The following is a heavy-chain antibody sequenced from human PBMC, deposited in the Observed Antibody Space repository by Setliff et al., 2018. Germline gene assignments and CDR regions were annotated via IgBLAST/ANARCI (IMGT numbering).Heavy chain of an antibody. CDR3: ARDPHYDPTYSLPGHAFDF. CDR2: LFDGGSA. V-gene: IGHV4-38-2*02. D-gene: IGHD3-22*01. Sequence: LSLTCAVSGYSISNGFYWGWIRQSPVKGLERIGSLFDGGSAYYSPSLKSRASISLDASKNQFALKLTSATAADTAVYYCARDPHYDPTYSLPGHAFDFWGQGIMVTVSS. J-gene: IGHJ3*01. CDR1: GYSISNGFY.